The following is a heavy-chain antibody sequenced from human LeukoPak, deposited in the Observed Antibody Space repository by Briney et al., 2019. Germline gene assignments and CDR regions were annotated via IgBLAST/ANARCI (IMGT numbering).Heavy chain of an antibody. Sequence: GGSLRLSCAASGFTFSSYAMHWVRQAPGKGLEWVAVISYDGSNKYYADSVKGRFTVSRDYSKNTLYLQMNSLRAEDTAVYYCAREEGLVLDYWGQGTLVTVSS. V-gene: IGHV3-30-3*01. D-gene: IGHD2-8*02. J-gene: IGHJ4*02. CDR3: AREEGLVLDY. CDR2: ISYDGSNK. CDR1: GFTFSSYA.